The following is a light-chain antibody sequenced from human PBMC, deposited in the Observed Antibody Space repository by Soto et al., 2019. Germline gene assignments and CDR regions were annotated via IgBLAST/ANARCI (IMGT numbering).Light chain of an antibody. CDR2: DAS. Sequence: DIKMTQSPSALSASVGDRVTITCRASQSISGWLAWFQQKPGKAPKLLIYDASSLESGVPSRCSGSGSGTEVTLTITSLQPDDFATYYCQKYVFYRGTFGQGPKVEI. J-gene: IGKJ1*01. V-gene: IGKV1-5*01. CDR1: QSISGW. CDR3: QKYVFYRGT.